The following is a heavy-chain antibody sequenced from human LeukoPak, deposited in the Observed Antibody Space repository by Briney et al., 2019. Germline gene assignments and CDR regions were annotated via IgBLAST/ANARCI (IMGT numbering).Heavy chain of an antibody. CDR3: ARSSITMVREDY. CDR1: GGSISSSSYY. D-gene: IGHD3-10*01. V-gene: IGHV4-39*07. Sequence: SETLSLTCTVSGGSISSSSYYWGWIRQPPGKGLEWIGSIYYSGSTYYNPSLKSRVTISVDTSKNQFSLKLSSVTAVDTAVYYCARSSITMVREDYWGQGTLVTVSS. CDR2: IYYSGST. J-gene: IGHJ4*02.